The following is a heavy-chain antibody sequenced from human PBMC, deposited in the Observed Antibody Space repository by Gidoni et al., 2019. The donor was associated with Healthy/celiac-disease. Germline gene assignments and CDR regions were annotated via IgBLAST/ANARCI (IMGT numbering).Heavy chain of an antibody. CDR2: IYYSGST. V-gene: IGHV4-31*03. CDR3: ARDGRTTIFGVVNRSDGMDV. CDR1: GCSISRGGYF. Sequence: QVQLQESGPGLVKPSQTLSLTCTVSGCSISRGGYFWSWIRQHPGKGLEWIGYIYYSGSTYYNPSLKSRVTIAVDTSKNQFSLKLSSVTAADTAVYYCARDGRTTIFGVVNRSDGMDVWGQGTTVTVSS. D-gene: IGHD3-3*01. J-gene: IGHJ6*02.